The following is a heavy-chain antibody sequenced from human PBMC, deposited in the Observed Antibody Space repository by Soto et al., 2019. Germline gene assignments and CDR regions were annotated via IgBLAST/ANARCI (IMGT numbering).Heavy chain of an antibody. CDR3: GRQGSFWHGGGGWLDP. V-gene: IGHV3-13*01. Sequence: EVQLVESGGGLVQPGGSLRLSCAASGFTFSASDMHWVRQAAGKGLEWVSAIGTLHDTYYPDSVKGRFTISRDNAKDSLVFQMNRLGAGDTGVFYWGRQGSFWHGGGGWLDPWGQGTLVTVSS. CDR2: IGTLHDT. J-gene: IGHJ5*02. CDR1: GFTFSASD. D-gene: IGHD3-16*01.